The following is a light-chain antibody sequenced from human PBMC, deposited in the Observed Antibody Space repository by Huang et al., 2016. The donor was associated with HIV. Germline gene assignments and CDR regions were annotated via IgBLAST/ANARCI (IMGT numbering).Light chain of an antibody. Sequence: DIVLTQSPHSLAVSLGERATINCKSSQSLLYRSNNKNHLVWYQQKPVQPPKLLLYWASTRESGVPDRFSASGSGTDFTLTISSLQAEDVAVYYCQQYYTVPWTFGQGTKVEI. J-gene: IGKJ1*01. CDR2: WAS. CDR1: QSLLYRSNNKNH. V-gene: IGKV4-1*01. CDR3: QQYYTVPWT.